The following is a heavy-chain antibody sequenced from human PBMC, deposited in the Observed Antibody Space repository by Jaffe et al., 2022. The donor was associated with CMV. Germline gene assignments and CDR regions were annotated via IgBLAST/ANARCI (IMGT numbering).Heavy chain of an antibody. V-gene: IGHV2-70*01. CDR3: ARILSNMGGSYYFDY. CDR2: IDWDDDK. D-gene: IGHD1-26*01. CDR1: GFSLSTSGMC. Sequence: QVTLRESGPALVKPTQTLTLTCTFSGFSLSTSGMCVSWIRQPPGKALEWLALIDWDDDKYYSTSLKTRLTISKDTSKNQVVLTMTNMDPVDTATYYCARILSNMGGSYYFDYWGQGTLVTVSS. J-gene: IGHJ4*02.